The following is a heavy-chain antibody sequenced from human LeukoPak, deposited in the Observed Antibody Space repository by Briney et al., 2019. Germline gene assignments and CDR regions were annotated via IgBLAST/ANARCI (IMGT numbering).Heavy chain of an antibody. CDR2: INPNSGGT. Sequence: ASVKVSCKASGCTFTGYYMHWVRQAPGQGLEWMGWINPNSGGTNYAQKFQGRVTMTRDTSISTAYMELSRLRSDDTAVYYCARGSGYCVSSGPRGYYYYYYMDVWGKGTTVTVSS. J-gene: IGHJ6*03. D-gene: IGHD3-22*01. CDR3: ARGSGYCVSSGPRGYYYYYYMDV. V-gene: IGHV1-2*02. CDR1: GCTFTGYY.